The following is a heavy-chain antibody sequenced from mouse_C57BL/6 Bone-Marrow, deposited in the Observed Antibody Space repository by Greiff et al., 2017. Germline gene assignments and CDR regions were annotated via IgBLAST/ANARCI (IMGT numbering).Heavy chain of an antibody. CDR2: IYPGSGNP. V-gene: IGHV1-76*01. J-gene: IGHJ4*01. CDR1: GYTFTDYY. Sequence: QVQLKESGAELVRPGASVKLSCKASGYTFTDYYINWVKQRTGQGLEWIARIYPGSGNPYSNEKFKGKATLTAEKSSSTAYMQLSSLTSEDSAVYFCARARGYYYAMDYWGQGTSVTVSS. CDR3: ARARGYYYAMDY.